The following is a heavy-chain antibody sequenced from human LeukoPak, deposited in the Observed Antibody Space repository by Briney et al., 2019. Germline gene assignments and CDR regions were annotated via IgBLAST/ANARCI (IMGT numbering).Heavy chain of an antibody. CDR1: GGSISSYY. Sequence: SETLSLTCTVSGGSISSYYWSWIRQPPGKGLEWIGYIYYSGSTNYNPSLKSRVTISVDTSKNQFPLKLSSVTAADTAVYYCASTQRRYYDLDYWGQGTLVTVSS. CDR2: IYYSGST. V-gene: IGHV4-59*12. CDR3: ASTQRRYYDLDY. D-gene: IGHD3-22*01. J-gene: IGHJ4*02.